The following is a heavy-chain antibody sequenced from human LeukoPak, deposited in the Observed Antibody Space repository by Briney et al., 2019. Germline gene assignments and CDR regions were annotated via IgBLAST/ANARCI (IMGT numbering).Heavy chain of an antibody. Sequence: SKTLSLTCTVSGDSISSTTYYWGWIRQPPGKGLEWIGSIYYSGTTYYNPSLKTRVTISVDTSRNQFSLRLKSVTAADTAVYYCATTMPYITSSLPASDYWGQGTLVTVPS. V-gene: IGHV4-39*01. CDR2: IYYSGTT. CDR3: ATTMPYITSSLPASDY. CDR1: GDSISSTTYY. J-gene: IGHJ4*02. D-gene: IGHD6-6*01.